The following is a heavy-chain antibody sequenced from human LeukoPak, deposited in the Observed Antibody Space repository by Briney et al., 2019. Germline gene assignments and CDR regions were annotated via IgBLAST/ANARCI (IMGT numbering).Heavy chain of an antibody. CDR1: GFTFSSYA. CDR2: ISYDGSNK. CDR3: AREGGVEYYYDSSAPV. Sequence: PGGSLRLSCAASGFTFSSYAMHWVRQAPGKGLEWVAVISYDGSNKYYADSVKGRFTISRDNSKNTLYLQMNSPRAEDTAVYYCAREGGVEYYYDSSAPVWGQGTLVTVSS. D-gene: IGHD3-22*01. V-gene: IGHV3-30-3*01. J-gene: IGHJ4*02.